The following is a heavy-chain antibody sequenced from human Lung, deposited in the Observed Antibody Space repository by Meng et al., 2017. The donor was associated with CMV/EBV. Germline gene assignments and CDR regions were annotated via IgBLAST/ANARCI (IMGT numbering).Heavy chain of an antibody. D-gene: IGHD5-18*01. Sequence: SXAPSGFSFSTYTLHWVRQAPGKGLEWVASISSSRSYINYADPVKGRFTISRDNAKDSLYLQMSSLTDEDTADYYCARECLCHPLWGDALDIWGQGXMXTVSS. V-gene: IGHV3-21*06. J-gene: IGHJ3*02. CDR2: ISSSRSYI. CDR3: ARECLCHPLWGDALDI. CDR1: GFSFSTYT.